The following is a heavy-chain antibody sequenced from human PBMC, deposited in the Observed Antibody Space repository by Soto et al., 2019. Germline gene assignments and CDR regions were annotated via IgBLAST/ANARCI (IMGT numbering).Heavy chain of an antibody. CDR3: SGYCGSTACPTFSDY. CDR1: GASISSSTYY. D-gene: IGHD2-2*01. CDR2: IYYSGSA. J-gene: IGHJ4*02. Sequence: SETLSLTCTVSGASISSSTYYWTWIRQPPGKGLEWIGRIYYSGSAYYNPSLKSRVTISVDTSKNQFSLKLSSVTAADTAVYYCSGYCGSTACPTFSDYWGQGTLVTVSS. V-gene: IGHV4-39*01.